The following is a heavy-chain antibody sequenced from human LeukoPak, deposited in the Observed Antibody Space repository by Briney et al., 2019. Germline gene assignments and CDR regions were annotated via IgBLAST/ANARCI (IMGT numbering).Heavy chain of an antibody. Sequence: PSETLPLTCTVSGGSISSGGYYWSWIRQHPGKGLEWIGYIYYSGSTYYNPSLKSRVTISVDTSKNQFSLKLSSVTAADTAVYYCARDRWATVTTAGPWGYFDYWGQGTLVTVSS. CDR2: IYYSGST. D-gene: IGHD4-17*01. CDR1: GGSISSGGYY. J-gene: IGHJ4*02. CDR3: ARDRWATVTTAGPWGYFDY. V-gene: IGHV4-31*03.